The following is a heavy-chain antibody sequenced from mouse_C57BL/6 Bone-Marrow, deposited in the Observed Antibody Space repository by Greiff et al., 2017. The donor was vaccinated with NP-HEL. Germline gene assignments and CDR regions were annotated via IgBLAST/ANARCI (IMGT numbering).Heavy chain of an antibody. V-gene: IGHV5-9-1*02. CDR1: GFTFSSYA. Sequence: EVQGVESGEGLVKPGGSLKLSCAASGFTFSSYAMSWVSQTPEKRLEWVAYISSGGDYTYYADTVKGRFTISRDNARNTLYLQMSSQKSEDAAMYYCTKGHYGNGWYFDVWGTGTTVTVSS. J-gene: IGHJ1*03. D-gene: IGHD2-1*01. CDR2: ISSGGDYT. CDR3: TKGHYGNGWYFDV.